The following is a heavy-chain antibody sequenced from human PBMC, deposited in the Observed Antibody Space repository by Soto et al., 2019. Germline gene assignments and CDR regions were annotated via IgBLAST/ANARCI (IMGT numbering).Heavy chain of an antibody. Sequence: ASVKVSCKASGGTFSSYTISWVRQAPGQGLEWMGRIIPVLGIANYAQKFQGRVTITADKSTSTAYMELSSLRSEDTAVYYCAREEYYYGSEAFFDYWGQGTLVTVS. J-gene: IGHJ4*02. CDR2: IIPVLGIA. V-gene: IGHV1-69*04. D-gene: IGHD3-10*01. CDR3: AREEYYYGSEAFFDY. CDR1: GGTFSSYT.